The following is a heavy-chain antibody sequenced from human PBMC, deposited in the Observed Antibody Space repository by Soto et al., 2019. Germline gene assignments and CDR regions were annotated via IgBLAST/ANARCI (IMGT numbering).Heavy chain of an antibody. CDR3: ARDGDTAMGTFDY. CDR2: IIPIFGTA. CDR1: GGTFSSYA. V-gene: IGHV1-69*06. J-gene: IGHJ4*02. Sequence: SVKVSCKASGGTFSSYAISWVRQAPGQGLEWMGGIIPIFGTANYAQKFQGRVTITADKSTSTAYMELSNLRSEDTAVYYCARDGDTAMGTFDYWGQGTLVTVSS. D-gene: IGHD5-18*01.